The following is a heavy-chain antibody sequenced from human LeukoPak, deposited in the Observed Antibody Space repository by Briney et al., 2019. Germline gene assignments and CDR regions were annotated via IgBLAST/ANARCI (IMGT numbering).Heavy chain of an antibody. CDR1: GFTFSSYS. Sequence: GGSLRLSCAASGFTFSSYSMNWVRQAPGKGLEWVSSISSSSSYIYYADSVKGRFTVSRDNAKNSLYLQMNSLRAEDTAVYYCARDLSNSGTNWFDPWGQGTLVTVSS. CDR2: ISSSSSYI. V-gene: IGHV3-21*01. CDR3: ARDLSNSGTNWFDP. J-gene: IGHJ5*02. D-gene: IGHD4-23*01.